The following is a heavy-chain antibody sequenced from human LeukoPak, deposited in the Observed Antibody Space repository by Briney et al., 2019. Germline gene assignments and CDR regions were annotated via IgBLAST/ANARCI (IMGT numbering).Heavy chain of an antibody. Sequence: SETLSLTCTVSGGSISSSSYYWGWIRQPPGKGLEWIGSIYYSGSTYYNPSLKSRVTISVDTSKNQFSLKLSSVTAADTAVYYCATSGYSHGYLDYWGQGTLVTVSS. J-gene: IGHJ4*02. CDR2: IYYSGST. V-gene: IGHV4-39*07. CDR1: GGSISSSSYY. D-gene: IGHD5-18*01. CDR3: ATSGYSHGYLDY.